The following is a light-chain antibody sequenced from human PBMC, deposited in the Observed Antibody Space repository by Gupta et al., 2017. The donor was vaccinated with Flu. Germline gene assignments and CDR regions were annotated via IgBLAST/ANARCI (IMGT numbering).Light chain of an antibody. CDR1: QSVSSN. J-gene: IGKJ2*01. V-gene: IGKV3-15*01. CDR2: GAS. CDR3: QQYCNWPYT. Sequence: EVVMTQSPATLSVSPGERATLSCRASQSVSSNLAWYQQTPGQAPRLLIYGASTRATGIPARFSGSGSGTEFTLTISSLQSEDFTVYYCQQYCNWPYTFGQGTKLEIK.